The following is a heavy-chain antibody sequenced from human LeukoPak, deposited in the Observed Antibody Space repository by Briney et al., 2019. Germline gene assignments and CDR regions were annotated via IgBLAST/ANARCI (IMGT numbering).Heavy chain of an antibody. CDR2: INPNSGGT. CDR1: GYTFTGYY. J-gene: IGHJ4*02. V-gene: IGHV1-2*02. Sequence: ASVKVSCKASGYTFTGYYMHWVRQAPGQGLDWMGWINPNSGGTNYAQKFQGRVTMTRDTSISTAYVELSRLRSDDTAVYYCARAELRFTMYYFDYWGQGTLVTVSS. D-gene: IGHD3-3*01. CDR3: ARAELRFTMYYFDY.